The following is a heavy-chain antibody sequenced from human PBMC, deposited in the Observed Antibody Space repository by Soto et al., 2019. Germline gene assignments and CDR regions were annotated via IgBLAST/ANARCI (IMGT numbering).Heavy chain of an antibody. CDR3: ARAEATYDFWSGYPQLGGMDV. Sequence: KTSETLSLTCAVSGGSISSGGYSWSWIRQPPGKGLEWIGYIYHSGSTYYNPSLKSRVTISVDRSKNQFSLKLSSVTAADTAVYYCARAEATYDFWSGYPQLGGMDVWGQGTTVTVSS. D-gene: IGHD3-3*01. V-gene: IGHV4-30-2*01. J-gene: IGHJ6*02. CDR2: IYHSGST. CDR1: GGSISSGGYS.